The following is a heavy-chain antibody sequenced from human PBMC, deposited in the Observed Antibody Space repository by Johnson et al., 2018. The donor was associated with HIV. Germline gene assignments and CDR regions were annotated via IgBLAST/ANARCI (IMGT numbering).Heavy chain of an antibody. CDR2: ISYDGSNK. Sequence: QVQLVESWGGVVQPGRSLRLSCEASGFTLSSSAFHWVRQAPGKGLEWVAVISYDGSNKYYADSVKGRFTISRDNSKNTLDLQMNSLRAENTAVYYCARGKLQWPASVNDGFDIWGQGTMVTVSS. CDR1: GFTLSSSA. V-gene: IGHV3-30-3*01. CDR3: ARGKLQWPASVNDGFDI. D-gene: IGHD6-19*01. J-gene: IGHJ3*02.